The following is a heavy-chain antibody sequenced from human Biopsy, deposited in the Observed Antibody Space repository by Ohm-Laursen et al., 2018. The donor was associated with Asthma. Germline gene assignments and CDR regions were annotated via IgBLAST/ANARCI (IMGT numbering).Heavy chain of an antibody. CDR2: HDHEEGGT. J-gene: IGHJ4*02. V-gene: IGHV1-24*01. Sequence: ASVKVSCKISGYSLTDLSMHWVRQAPGQGLEWMGGHDHEEGGTVNAWRFQGRVTMTEDTSTDTAYMELSSLSSDDTAVYYCASDFPKDYVRYNFQFWGQGTLVTVCS. CDR1: GYSLTDLS. D-gene: IGHD4-17*01. CDR3: ASDFPKDYVRYNFQF.